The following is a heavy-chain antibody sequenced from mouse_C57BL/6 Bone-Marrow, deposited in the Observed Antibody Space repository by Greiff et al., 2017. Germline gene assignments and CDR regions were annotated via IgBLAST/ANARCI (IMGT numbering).Heavy chain of an antibody. J-gene: IGHJ2*01. V-gene: IGHV5-4*01. CDR2: ISDGGSYT. CDR1: GFTFSSYA. D-gene: IGHD1-1*01. Sequence: EVHLVESGGGLVKPGGSLKLSCAASGFTFSSYAMSWVRQTPEKRLEWVATISDGGSYTYYPDNVKGRFTISRDNAKNNLYLQMSHLKSEDTAMYYCARGGSKDYWGQGTTLTVSS. CDR3: ARGGSKDY.